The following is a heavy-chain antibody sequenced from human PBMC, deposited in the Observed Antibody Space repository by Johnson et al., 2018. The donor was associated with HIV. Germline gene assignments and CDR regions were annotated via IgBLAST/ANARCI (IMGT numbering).Heavy chain of an antibody. CDR1: GFTFDDYG. J-gene: IGHJ3*02. Sequence: EVQLVESGGGVVRPGGSLRLSCATSGFTFDDYGMSWVRQAPGKGLEGVSYISSSGGTIYYADSVKGRFTISRDNAKNSLYLQMNSLRVEDTAVYYCARDGGRGDFDIWGQGTMVTVSS. CDR3: ARDGGRGDFDI. D-gene: IGHD3-16*01. V-gene: IGHV3-48*04. CDR2: ISSSGGTI.